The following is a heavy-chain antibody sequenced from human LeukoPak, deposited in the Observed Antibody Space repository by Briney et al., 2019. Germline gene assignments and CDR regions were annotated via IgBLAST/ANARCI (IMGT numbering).Heavy chain of an antibody. CDR1: AVTFSTYA. J-gene: IGHJ5*02. Sequence: SVKVSCKASAVTFSTYAITWARQAPGQGLEWMGGIIPSFGTVYYAQKFQGRVTITADESTSTDYMELSSLRSEDTAVYYCARDVEGRLNLLPSWGQGTLVTVSS. CDR2: IIPSFGTV. V-gene: IGHV1-69*01. D-gene: IGHD1-26*01. CDR3: ARDVEGRLNLLPS.